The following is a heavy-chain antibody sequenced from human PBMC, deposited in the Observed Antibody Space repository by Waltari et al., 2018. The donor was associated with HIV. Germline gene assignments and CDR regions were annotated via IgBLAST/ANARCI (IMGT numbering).Heavy chain of an antibody. J-gene: IGHJ4*02. CDR3: ATENRYYGYAARENYLDD. Sequence: QLQLQESGPGLVKPSETLSLTCTVSGGSISSSSYYWGWIRQPPGKGLEWIGSIYYSGSTYYNPSLKSRVTISVDTSKNQFSLKLSSVTAADTAVYYCATENRYYGYAARENYLDDWGQGTLVTVSS. V-gene: IGHV4-39*01. CDR2: IYYSGST. D-gene: IGHD3-3*01. CDR1: GGSISSSSYY.